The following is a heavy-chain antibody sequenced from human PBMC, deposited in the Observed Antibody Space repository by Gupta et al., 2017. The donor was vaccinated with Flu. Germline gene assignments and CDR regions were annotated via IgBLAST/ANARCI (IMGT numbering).Heavy chain of an antibody. Sequence: EVQLVYTGGGFIQPGGSLRLSCAASGFTVSNNYMSWVRQAPGKGLEWVSVIHPGGDTKYADSVRGRLTISRDSSKNTLYLQMNTLRGEDTAVYYCARGGSGMDVWGQGTTVTVSS. D-gene: IGHD3-16*01. CDR1: GFTVSNNY. J-gene: IGHJ6*02. CDR3: ARGGSGMDV. CDR2: IHPGGDT. V-gene: IGHV3-53*02.